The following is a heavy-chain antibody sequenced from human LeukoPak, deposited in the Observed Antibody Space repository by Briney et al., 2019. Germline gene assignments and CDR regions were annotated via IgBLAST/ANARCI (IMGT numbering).Heavy chain of an antibody. CDR3: ARPAYTAAYDL. D-gene: IGHD3-16*01. CDR2: MKGDGSEK. CDR1: GFTFSTYW. V-gene: IGHV3-7*01. Sequence: GGSLRLSCVASGFTFSTYWMTWVRQAPGKGLEWVANMKGDGSEKHYMDSVKGRFTISRDNAKSSLYLQMNGLRAEDTAVYYCARPAYTAAYDLWGQGTLVTVSS. J-gene: IGHJ3*01.